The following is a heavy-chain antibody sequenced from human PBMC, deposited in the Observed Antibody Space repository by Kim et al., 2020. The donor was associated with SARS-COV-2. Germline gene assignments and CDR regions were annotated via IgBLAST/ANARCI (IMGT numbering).Heavy chain of an antibody. J-gene: IGHJ4*02. CDR2: IYHSGST. Sequence: SETLSLTCTVSGYSISSGYYWGWIRQPPGKGLEWIGSIYHSGSTYYNPSLKSRVTISVDTSKNQFSLKLSSVTAADTAVYYCARDLSGIVVVVAAYFDYWGQGTLVTVSS. V-gene: IGHV4-38-2*02. D-gene: IGHD2-15*01. CDR3: ARDLSGIVVVVAAYFDY. CDR1: GYSISSGYY.